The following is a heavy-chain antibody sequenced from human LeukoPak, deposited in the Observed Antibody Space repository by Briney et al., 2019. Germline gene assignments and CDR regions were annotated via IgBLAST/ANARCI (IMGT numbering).Heavy chain of an antibody. V-gene: IGHV3-49*04. CDR1: GFTFGDYA. CDR3: GNTYGRPFDV. J-gene: IGHJ3*01. Sequence: PGGSLRLSCTGSGFTFGDYAMSWVRQAPGKGLEWVGFIRSKAYGGTTEYAASVKGRFTISRDDSKSIAYLQMNSLKTEDTAVYYCGNTYGRPFDVWGQGTVVTVSS. D-gene: IGHD2-21*01. CDR2: IRSKAYGGTT.